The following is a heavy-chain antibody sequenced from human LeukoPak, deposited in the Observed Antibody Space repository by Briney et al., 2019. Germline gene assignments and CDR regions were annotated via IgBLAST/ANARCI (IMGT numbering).Heavy chain of an antibody. D-gene: IGHD3-10*01. J-gene: IGHJ3*02. CDR1: GFIFSNHD. CDR2: IGTGGDT. CDR3: ARGGNYFGSGTYPFPLDI. V-gene: IGHV3-13*01. Sequence: GRSLRLSCAATGFIFSNHDMHWVRQATGKGLEWVSAIGTGGDTYYDASVKGRFTISRENARNSLYLQLNSLRVGDTAVYYCARGGNYFGSGTYPFPLDIWGQGTMVTVSS.